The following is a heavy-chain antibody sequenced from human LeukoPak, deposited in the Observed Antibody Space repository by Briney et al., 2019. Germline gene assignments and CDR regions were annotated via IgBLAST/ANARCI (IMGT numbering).Heavy chain of an antibody. Sequence: ASVKVSCKVSGYTLTELSMYWVRQAPGKGLEWMGGFDPEDGETIYAQKFQGRVTMTEDTSTDTAYMELSSLRSEDTAVYYCATGISGSYYSFDYWGQGTLVTVSS. CDR3: ATGISGSYYSFDY. V-gene: IGHV1-24*01. J-gene: IGHJ4*02. CDR1: GYTLTELS. D-gene: IGHD1-26*01. CDR2: FDPEDGET.